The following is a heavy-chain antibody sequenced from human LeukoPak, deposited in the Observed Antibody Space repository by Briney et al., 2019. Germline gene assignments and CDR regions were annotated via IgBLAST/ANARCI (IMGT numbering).Heavy chain of an antibody. Sequence: GGSLRLSCAASGFTFSSYWMSWVRQAPGKGLEWVANIKQDGSEKYYVDSVKGRFTISRDNAKNSLYLQMNSLRAEDTALYYCAREVRYYDFWSGYYRPGWFDPWGQGTLVTVSS. CDR2: IKQDGSEK. D-gene: IGHD3-3*01. J-gene: IGHJ5*02. CDR3: AREVRYYDFWSGYYRPGWFDP. V-gene: IGHV3-7*03. CDR1: GFTFSSYW.